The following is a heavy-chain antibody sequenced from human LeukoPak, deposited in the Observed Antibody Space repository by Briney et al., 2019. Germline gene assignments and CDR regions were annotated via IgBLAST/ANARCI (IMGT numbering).Heavy chain of an antibody. D-gene: IGHD4-17*01. Sequence: GGSLRLSCAASGFTFSSHDMHWVRQATGKGLEWVSTIGTAGDTYYPGSVKGRFTISRENAKNSLYLQMNILKAGDTAVYYCASDDYGPGVHWGQGTLVTVSS. CDR2: IGTAGDT. CDR3: ASDDYGPGVH. CDR1: GFTFSSHD. J-gene: IGHJ4*02. V-gene: IGHV3-13*01.